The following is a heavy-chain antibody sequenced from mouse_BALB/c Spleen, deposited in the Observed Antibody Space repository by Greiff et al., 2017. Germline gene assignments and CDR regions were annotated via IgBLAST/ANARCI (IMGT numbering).Heavy chain of an antibody. CDR3: EPSTGTRAMDY. CDR1: GYSITSDYA. J-gene: IGHJ4*01. CDR2: ISYSGRT. D-gene: IGHD4-1*02. Sequence: EVQGVESGPGLVKPSQSLSLTCTVTGYSITSDYAWNWIRQFPGNKLEWMGYISYSGRTSYNPSLKSRISITRDTSKNQFFLQLNSVTTEDTATYYCEPSTGTRAMDYWGQGTSVTVSS. V-gene: IGHV3-2*02.